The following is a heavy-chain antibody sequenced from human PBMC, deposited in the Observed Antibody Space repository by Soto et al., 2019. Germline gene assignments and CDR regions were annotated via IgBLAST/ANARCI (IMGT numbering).Heavy chain of an antibody. CDR3: ARGGYYDSSGSRNYHYYGMDV. J-gene: IGHJ6*02. CDR1: GYSFSSYG. V-gene: IGHV1-18*01. Sequence: QAQLVESGSDVKKPGASVKVSCKASGYSFSSYGISWVRQAPGQGLEWLGWISPYNDDTKYAQNLQGRVSMTTDTSTRTAYIHLRSLRSDDTAVYYCARGGYYDSSGSRNYHYYGMDVWGQGTTVTVSS. D-gene: IGHD3-22*01. CDR2: ISPYNDDT.